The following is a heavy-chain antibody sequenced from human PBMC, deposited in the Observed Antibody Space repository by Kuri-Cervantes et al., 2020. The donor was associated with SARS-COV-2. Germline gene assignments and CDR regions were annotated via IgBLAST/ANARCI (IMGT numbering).Heavy chain of an antibody. CDR1: GGSISSSNW. V-gene: IGHV4-4*02. Sequence: GSLRLSCAVSGGSISSSNWWSWVRRPPGKGLEWIGEIYHSGSTNYNPSLKSRVTISVDKSKNQFSLKLSSVTAADTAVYYCARKVGGGDLYYYGMDVWGQGTTVTVSS. D-gene: IGHD4-17*01. J-gene: IGHJ6*02. CDR3: ARKVGGGDLYYYGMDV. CDR2: IYHSGST.